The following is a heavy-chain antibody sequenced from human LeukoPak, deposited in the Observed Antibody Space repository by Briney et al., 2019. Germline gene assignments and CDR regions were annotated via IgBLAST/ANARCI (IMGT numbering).Heavy chain of an antibody. V-gene: IGHV3-74*01. D-gene: IGHD4-23*01. CDR2: IDPDDSGS. J-gene: IGHJ3*01. CDR1: GFTFSSYW. CDR3: AGVRAGGNRAFDV. Sequence: GGSLRLSCAASGFTFSSYWMHWVRHAPGEGLVWVSRIDPDDSGSTYADSVKGRFTISRDNAKNTLWLQMNSLRADDTAVYYCAGVRAGGNRAFDVWGQGTVVAVSS.